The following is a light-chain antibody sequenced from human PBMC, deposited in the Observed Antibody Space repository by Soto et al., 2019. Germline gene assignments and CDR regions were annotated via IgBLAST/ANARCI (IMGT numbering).Light chain of an antibody. CDR1: SSDVGGYNY. CDR3: SSYASSSNWV. J-gene: IGLJ3*02. V-gene: IGLV2-8*01. CDR2: GVS. Sequence: QSALTQPPSASGSPGQSVTISCTGTSSDVGGYNYVSWYQQHPGKAPKLMIYGVSKRPSGVPDRFSGSKSGNTASLTVSGLQAEDEADYYCSSYASSSNWVFGGGTKLTVL.